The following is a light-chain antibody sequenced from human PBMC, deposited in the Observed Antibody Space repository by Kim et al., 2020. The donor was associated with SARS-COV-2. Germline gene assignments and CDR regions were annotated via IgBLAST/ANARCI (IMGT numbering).Light chain of an antibody. CDR1: QSISSY. J-gene: IGKJ2*01. V-gene: IGKV1-39*01. CDR3: QQSYSTPRVT. CDR2: AAS. Sequence: ASVGDRVTITCRASQSISSYLNWYQQKPGKAPKLLIYAASSLQSGVPSRFSGSGSGTDFTLSISRLQPEDFAIYYCQQSYSTPRVTFGQGTKLEI.